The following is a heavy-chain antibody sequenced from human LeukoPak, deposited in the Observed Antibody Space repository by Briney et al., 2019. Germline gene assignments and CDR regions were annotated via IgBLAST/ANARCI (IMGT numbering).Heavy chain of an antibody. CDR3: ASSYCSRTSCYNDWFGP. J-gene: IGHJ5*02. V-gene: IGHV4-4*07. CDR1: GGPISNYY. D-gene: IGHD2-2*02. CDR2: IYTSGST. Sequence: SETLSLTCTVSGGPISNYYWSWIRQPAGKGLEWIGRIYTSGSTNYNPSLKSRVTMSLATSKNQVSLRLTSVTAADTAVYYCASSYCSRTSCYNDWFGPWGQGILVTVSS.